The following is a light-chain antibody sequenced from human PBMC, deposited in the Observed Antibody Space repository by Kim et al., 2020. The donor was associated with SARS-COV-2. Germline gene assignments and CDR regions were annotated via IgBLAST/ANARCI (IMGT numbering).Light chain of an antibody. Sequence: DIVMTQSPLSLPVTPGESASISCRFSQSLLHSTGYNYFDWYLQKPGQSPQLLIFLVSNRAPGVPDRFSGSGSGTHFTLKISRVEAEDVGVYYCMQGLQTPYTFGQGTKLEI. J-gene: IGKJ2*01. CDR3: MQGLQTPYT. CDR1: QSLLHSTGYNY. CDR2: LVS. V-gene: IGKV2-28*01.